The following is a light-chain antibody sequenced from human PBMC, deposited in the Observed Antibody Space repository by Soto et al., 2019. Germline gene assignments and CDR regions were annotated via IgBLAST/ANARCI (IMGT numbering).Light chain of an antibody. J-gene: IGKJ4*01. Sequence: IALTQSPGTLSLSPGERSTLSFSVSQSVINYLAWYQQKPGQAPRLLIYDTSNRATGIPARFSGSGSGTDFTLIISSLEPEDFAVYYCQQRANWPLTFGRGTKVDI. CDR3: QQRANWPLT. V-gene: IGKV3-11*01. CDR2: DTS. CDR1: QSVINY.